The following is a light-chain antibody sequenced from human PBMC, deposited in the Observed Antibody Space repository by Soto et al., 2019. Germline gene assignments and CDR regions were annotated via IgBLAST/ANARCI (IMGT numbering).Light chain of an antibody. CDR3: QQYNSYST. CDR1: QSISSW. Sequence: DIQMTQSPSTLSASVGDRVTITCRASQSISSWLAWYQQKPGKAPKLLINKASSLESGVPSRFSGSGSGTEFPLTISSLQPDDFATYYFQQYNSYSTFGQGTKVEI. CDR2: KAS. J-gene: IGKJ1*01. V-gene: IGKV1-5*03.